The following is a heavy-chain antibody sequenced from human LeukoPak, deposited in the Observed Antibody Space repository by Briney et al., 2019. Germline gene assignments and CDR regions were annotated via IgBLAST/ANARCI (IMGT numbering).Heavy chain of an antibody. CDR1: GFTFSSYG. CDR2: ISGSGGST. CDR3: AKEGVTMGYYYYGMDV. V-gene: IGHV3-23*01. Sequence: PGGSLRLSCAASGFTFSSYGMSWVRQAPGKGLEWVSLISGSGGSTYYADSVKGRFTISRDNSKNTLYLQMNSLRAEDTAVYYCAKEGVTMGYYYYGMDVWGQGTTVTVSS. D-gene: IGHD4/OR15-4a*01. J-gene: IGHJ6*02.